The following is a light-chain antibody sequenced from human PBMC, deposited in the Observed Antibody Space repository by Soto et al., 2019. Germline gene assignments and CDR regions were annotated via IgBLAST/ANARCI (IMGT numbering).Light chain of an antibody. J-gene: IGKJ1*01. Sequence: EIVFAQSPGTPSLSPVERATLPCRASQSVSNNYLAWYQQKPGQAPRLLIYGASNRATGIPDRFSGSGSGTDFTLTISRLEPEDFAVYYCQQYGSSGTFGQGTKV. CDR2: GAS. CDR1: QSVSNNY. V-gene: IGKV3-20*01. CDR3: QQYGSSGT.